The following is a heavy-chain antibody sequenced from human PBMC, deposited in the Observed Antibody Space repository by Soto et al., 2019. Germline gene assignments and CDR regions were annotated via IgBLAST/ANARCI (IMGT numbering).Heavy chain of an antibody. V-gene: IGHV1-18*01. CDR1: GYIFVKYG. CDR3: VMVDNYVTPTPQDV. J-gene: IGHJ6*02. Sequence: ASVKVCCKASGYIFVKYGIAWVRQAPGQGLEWMGWISPYTGNTHSATKVQGRLTMTTDTSTSTAYMDLGSLTSDDTAVYYCVMVDNYVTPTPQDVWGQGTTVTVSS. D-gene: IGHD3-16*01. CDR2: ISPYTGNT.